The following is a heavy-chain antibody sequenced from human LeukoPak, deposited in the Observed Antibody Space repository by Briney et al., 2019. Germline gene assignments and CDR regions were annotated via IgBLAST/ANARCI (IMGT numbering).Heavy chain of an antibody. CDR1: GFISSTYA. D-gene: IGHD3-22*01. CDR3: AKDWSSGVSGYLISFDF. V-gene: IGHV3-23*01. J-gene: IGHJ4*02. Sequence: GGSLRLSCAASGFISSTYAMSWVRQAPGKGLEWVSAISSNGAITYYADSVKGRFTSSRDNSKNTLFLQANSLRAEDTAVYYCAKDWSSGVSGYLISFDFWGQGTMVTVSS. CDR2: ISSNGAIT.